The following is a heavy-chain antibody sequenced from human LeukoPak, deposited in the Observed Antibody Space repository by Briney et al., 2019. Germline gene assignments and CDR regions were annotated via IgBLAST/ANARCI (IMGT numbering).Heavy chain of an antibody. J-gene: IGHJ6*02. V-gene: IGHV3-11*01. CDR3: ARAIRRSWYAVHYYYYGMDV. Sequence: GGSLRLSCAASGFTFSDYYMSWIRQAPGKGLEWVSYISSSGSTIYYADSVKGRFTISRDNAKNSLYLQMNSPRAEDTAVYYCARAIRRSWYAVHYYYYGMDVWGQGTTVTVSS. CDR1: GFTFSDYY. CDR2: ISSSGSTI. D-gene: IGHD6-13*01.